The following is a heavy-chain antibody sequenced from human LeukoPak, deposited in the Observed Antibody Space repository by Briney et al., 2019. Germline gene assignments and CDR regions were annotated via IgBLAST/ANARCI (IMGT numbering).Heavy chain of an antibody. Sequence: GGSLRLSCAASGFTFSSYSMNWVRQAPGKGLEWVSYISSSSSTIYYADSVKGRFTISRDNAKNSLYLQMNSLRAEDTAVYYCAREGLGVFRGPGPFDYWGQGTLVTVSS. J-gene: IGHJ4*02. D-gene: IGHD3-10*01. CDR1: GFTFSSYS. CDR2: ISSSSSTI. CDR3: AREGLGVFRGPGPFDY. V-gene: IGHV3-48*04.